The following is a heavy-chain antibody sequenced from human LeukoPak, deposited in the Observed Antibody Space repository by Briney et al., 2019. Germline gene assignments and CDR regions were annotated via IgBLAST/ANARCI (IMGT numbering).Heavy chain of an antibody. CDR2: IIPIFGTA. Sequence: ASVTVSCTASGGTFSSCAISWVRQAPGQGLEWLGGIIPIFGTANYAQKFQGRVTITADESTSTAYKELSSLRSEDTAVYYCARDRSMTGYYNYYFDYWGQGTLVTVSS. V-gene: IGHV1-69*13. CDR1: GGTFSSCA. CDR3: ARDRSMTGYYNYYFDY. D-gene: IGHD3-9*01. J-gene: IGHJ4*02.